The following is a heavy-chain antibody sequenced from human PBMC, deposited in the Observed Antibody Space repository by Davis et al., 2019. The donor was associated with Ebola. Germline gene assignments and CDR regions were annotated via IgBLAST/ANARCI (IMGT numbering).Heavy chain of an antibody. CDR2: IWYDGSNK. CDR1: GFTFSSYG. J-gene: IGHJ6*02. Sequence: GGSLRLSCAASGFTFSSYGMHWVRQAPGTGLEWVAVIWYDGSNKYYADSVKDRFTISRDNSKNTLYLKMNSLRAEDTAVYYCARDTGGTDSSGWYTYYYYYGMDVWGQGTTVTVSS. V-gene: IGHV3-33*01. D-gene: IGHD6-19*01. CDR3: ARDTGGTDSSGWYTYYYYYGMDV.